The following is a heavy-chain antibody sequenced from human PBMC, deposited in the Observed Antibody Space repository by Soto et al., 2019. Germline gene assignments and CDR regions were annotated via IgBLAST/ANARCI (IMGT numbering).Heavy chain of an antibody. Sequence: EVQLLESGGGLIEPGGSLRLSCAVSGFTFSSHAMSWVRQAPGKGLECVSSITGSGDSTYYADSVKGRFTISRDXXKXXXXXQMNSLRAEDTAVYYCAKDLQFSGWLSAQTFDYWGQGTQVTVSS. V-gene: IGHV3-23*01. CDR3: AKDLQFSGWLSAQTFDY. CDR1: GFTFSSHA. CDR2: ITGSGDST. J-gene: IGHJ4*02. D-gene: IGHD6-19*01.